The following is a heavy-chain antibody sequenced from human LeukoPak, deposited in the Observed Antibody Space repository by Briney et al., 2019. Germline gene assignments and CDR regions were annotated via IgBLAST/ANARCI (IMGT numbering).Heavy chain of an antibody. D-gene: IGHD6-13*01. Sequence: GASVKVSCKASGGTFSSYAISWVRQAPGQGLEWMGGIIPIFGTANYAQKFQGRVTITTDESTSTAYMELRSLRSDDTAVYYCARLGGSWSLYYFDYWGQGTLVTVSS. J-gene: IGHJ4*02. CDR3: ARLGGSWSLYYFDY. CDR1: GGTFSSYA. V-gene: IGHV1-69*05. CDR2: IIPIFGTA.